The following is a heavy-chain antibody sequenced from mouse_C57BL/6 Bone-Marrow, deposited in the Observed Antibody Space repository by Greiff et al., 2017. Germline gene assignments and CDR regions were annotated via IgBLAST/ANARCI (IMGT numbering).Heavy chain of an antibody. V-gene: IGHV1-81*01. D-gene: IGHD2-1*01. CDR2: IYPRSGNT. J-gene: IGHJ1*03. CDR1: GYTFTSYG. CDR3: AREGNYGWYFDV. Sequence: VKLMESGAELARPGASVKLSCKASGYTFTSYGISWVKQRTGQGLEWIGEIYPRSGNTYYNEKFKGKATLTADKSSSTAYMELRSLTSEDSAVYSCAREGNYGWYFDVWGTGTTVTVSS.